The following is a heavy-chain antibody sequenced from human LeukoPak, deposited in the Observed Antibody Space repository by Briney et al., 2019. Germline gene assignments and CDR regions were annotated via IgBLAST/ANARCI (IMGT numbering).Heavy chain of an antibody. CDR1: GGSISSYY. V-gene: IGHV4-4*07. Sequence: SETLSLTCTVSGGSISSYYWSWIRQPAGKGLEWIGRIYTSGSTNYNPSLKSRVTMSVDTSKNQFSLKLSSVTAADTAVYYCAREWVGYYGSGSKSLNYYYGMDVWGQGTTVTVSS. CDR2: IYTSGST. D-gene: IGHD3-10*01. CDR3: AREWVGYYGSGSKSLNYYYGMDV. J-gene: IGHJ6*02.